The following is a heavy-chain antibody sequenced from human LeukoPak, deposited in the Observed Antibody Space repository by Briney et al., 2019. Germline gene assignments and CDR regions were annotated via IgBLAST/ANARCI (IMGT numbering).Heavy chain of an antibody. CDR1: GFSFRNYA. Sequence: GGSLRLSCAASGFSFRNYAMQWVRQAPGRGLQWVSRIDGDGAVTDYADSVKGRFTISRDNSKNTLYLQMNSLRAEDTAVYYCAKDVRSNSGGGYKHLLLTLNYWGQGTLVTVSS. CDR2: IDGDGAVT. V-gene: IGHV3-23*01. D-gene: IGHD5-24*01. J-gene: IGHJ4*02. CDR3: AKDVRSNSGGGYKHLLLTLNY.